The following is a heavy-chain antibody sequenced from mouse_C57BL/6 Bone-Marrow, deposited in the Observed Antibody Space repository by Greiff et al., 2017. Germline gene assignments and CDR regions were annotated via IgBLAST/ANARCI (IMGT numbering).Heavy chain of an antibody. Sequence: VQLKESGPELVKPGASVQISCKASGYSFTDSNMTWVKQSTGKRLEWIGVINPNYGTTSYHQTVKGKATLTVDQSSSTAYMQLNSLTSEDSAVYYGARGYDYDYARDYWGQGTSVTVSS. V-gene: IGHV1-39*01. D-gene: IGHD2-4*01. CDR1: GYSFTDSN. CDR2: INPNYGTT. CDR3: ARGYDYDYARDY. J-gene: IGHJ4*01.